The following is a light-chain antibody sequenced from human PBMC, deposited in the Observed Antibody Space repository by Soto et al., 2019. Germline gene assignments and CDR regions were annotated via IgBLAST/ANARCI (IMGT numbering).Light chain of an antibody. CDR2: AAF. CDR1: QSISSH. CDR3: QQSYNKPYT. J-gene: IGKJ5*01. Sequence: DIRMTQSPSSLSASVGDRVTITCGASQSISSHLNWYQQKPGKAPNLLIYAAFSLHSGVPSRLSGSGYGTDFTLTISSLQTGDFESYYCQQSYNKPYTFGQGTRLEIK. V-gene: IGKV1-39*01.